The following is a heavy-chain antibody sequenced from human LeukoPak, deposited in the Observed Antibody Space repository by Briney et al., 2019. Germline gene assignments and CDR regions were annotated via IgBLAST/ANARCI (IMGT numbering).Heavy chain of an antibody. Sequence: PCRSLRLSCAASGFTFDDYAMHWVRQTPKKGLEWVSGISWNSGSIGYADSVKGRFIISRDNAKNSLYLQMNSLRAEDMALYYCAKDRGYSYGHDAFDIWGQGTMVTVSS. CDR3: AKDRGYSYGHDAFDI. V-gene: IGHV3-9*03. CDR1: GFTFDDYA. CDR2: ISWNSGSI. D-gene: IGHD5-18*01. J-gene: IGHJ3*02.